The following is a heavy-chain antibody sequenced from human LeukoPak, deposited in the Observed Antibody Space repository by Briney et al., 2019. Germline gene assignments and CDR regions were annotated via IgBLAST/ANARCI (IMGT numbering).Heavy chain of an antibody. CDR2: INPNSGGT. CDR3: ARASSGTYPNDY. J-gene: IGHJ4*02. V-gene: IGHV1-2*02. CDR1: GYTFIGYY. D-gene: IGHD1-26*01. Sequence: GASVKVSCKASGYTFIGYYIHWVRQAPGQGLEWMGWINPNSGGTNYAQKFQGRVTMTRDTSITTAYMDLSRLRSDDTAVYYCARASSGTYPNDYWGQGTLVTASS.